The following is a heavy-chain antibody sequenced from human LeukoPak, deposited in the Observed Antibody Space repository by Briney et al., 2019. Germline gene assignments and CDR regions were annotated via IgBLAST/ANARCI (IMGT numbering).Heavy chain of an antibody. CDR2: INHSGST. V-gene: IGHV4-34*01. Sequence: SETLSLTCAVSSGSFSAYYWSWIRQPPGKGLEWIGEINHSGSTNYNPSLKSRVTISVDTSKNQFSLKLSSVTAADTAVYYCARGGFYCGGDCYVDYWGQGTLVTVSS. J-gene: IGHJ4*02. CDR1: SGSFSAYY. D-gene: IGHD2-21*02. CDR3: ARGGFYCGGDCYVDY.